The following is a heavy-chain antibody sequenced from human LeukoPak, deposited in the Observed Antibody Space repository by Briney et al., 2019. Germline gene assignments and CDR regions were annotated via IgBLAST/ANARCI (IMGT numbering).Heavy chain of an antibody. CDR1: GGSISSYY. D-gene: IGHD6-19*01. V-gene: IGHV4-59*06. J-gene: IGHJ3*02. CDR2: TYYSGST. CDR3: ARAASGWYNLGAFDI. Sequence: PSETLSLTCTVSGGSISSYYWSWIRQHPGKGLEWIGYTYYSGSTYYDPSLKSRVTISVDTSKNQFSLKLSSVTAADTAVYYCARAASGWYNLGAFDIWGQGTMVTVSS.